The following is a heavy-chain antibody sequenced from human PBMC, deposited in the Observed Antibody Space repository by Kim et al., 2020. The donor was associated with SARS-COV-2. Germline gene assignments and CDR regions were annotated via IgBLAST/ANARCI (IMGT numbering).Heavy chain of an antibody. V-gene: IGHV3-48*03. CDR1: GFTFSSYE. J-gene: IGHJ6*02. Sequence: GGSLRLSCAASGFTFSSYEMNWVRQAPGKGLEWVSYISSSGSTIYYADSVKGRFTISRDNAKNSLYLQMNSLRAEDTAVYYCAREDGTRYGDYYYYGMDVWGQGTTVTVSS. D-gene: IGHD4-17*01. CDR3: AREDGTRYGDYYYYGMDV. CDR2: ISSSGSTI.